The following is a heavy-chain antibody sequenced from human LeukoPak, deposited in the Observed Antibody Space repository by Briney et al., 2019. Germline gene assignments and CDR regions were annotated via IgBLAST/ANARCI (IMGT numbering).Heavy chain of an antibody. CDR2: ITSGSSYR. D-gene: IGHD1-26*01. CDR3: ARDPYSGSYGNCYYYFMDV. V-gene: IGHV3-21*01. Sequence: GGSLRLSCAASGFTFSSYNMNWVRQAPGKGLEWVSSITSGSSYRFYADSVKGRFTISRDNAKNSLYLQMNSLRAEDTAVYYCARDPYSGSYGNCYYYFMDVWGKGTTVTISS. CDR1: GFTFSSYN. J-gene: IGHJ6*03.